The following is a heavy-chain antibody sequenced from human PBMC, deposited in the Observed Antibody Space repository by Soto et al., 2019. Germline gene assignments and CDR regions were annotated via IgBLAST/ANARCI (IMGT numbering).Heavy chain of an antibody. D-gene: IGHD2-21*02. CDR2: IHYSGSI. CDR3: AREDDGGDRDYYGLDV. CDR1: GGSISYEYYH. Sequence: QVQLQQSGPGLVKPSQTLSLTCTVSGGSISYEYYHWTWIRQSPGTGLEWIGYIHYSGSIIYNPSFKSRVTISVDTSKNQFSLQLSSVTAADTAVYFCAREDDGGDRDYYGLDVWGQGTTVTVSS. J-gene: IGHJ6*02. V-gene: IGHV4-30-4*08.